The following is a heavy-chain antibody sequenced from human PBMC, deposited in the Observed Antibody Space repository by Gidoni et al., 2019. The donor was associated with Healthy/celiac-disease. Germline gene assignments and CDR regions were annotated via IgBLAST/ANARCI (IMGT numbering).Heavy chain of an antibody. CDR3: ATAGGRDCSGGSCYQMVDY. D-gene: IGHD2-15*01. V-gene: IGHV4-61*02. CDR1: GGSISSGSYY. CDR2: IYTSGST. Sequence: QVQLQESGPGLVKPSQTLSLTCTVSGGSISSGSYYWSWIRRPAGKGLEWIGRIYTSGSTNYNPSLKSRVTISVDTSKNQFSLKLSSVTAADTAVYYCATAGGRDCSGGSCYQMVDYWGQGTLVTVSS. J-gene: IGHJ4*02.